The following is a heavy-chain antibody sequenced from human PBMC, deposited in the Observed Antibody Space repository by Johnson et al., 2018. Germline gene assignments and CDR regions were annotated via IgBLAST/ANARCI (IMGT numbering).Heavy chain of an antibody. CDR3: ARAEVVLGYDAFDI. J-gene: IGHJ3*02. CDR1: GYTFTSYA. CDR2: INAGNGNT. D-gene: IGHD3-10*01. Sequence: QVQLVESGAEVKKPGASVKVSCKASGYTFTSYAMHWVRQAPGQRLEWMGWINAGNGNTKYSQKFQGRVTITRDTSAGTAYMELSSLRSEDTAVYYCARAEVVLGYDAFDIWGQGTMVTVSS. V-gene: IGHV1-3*01.